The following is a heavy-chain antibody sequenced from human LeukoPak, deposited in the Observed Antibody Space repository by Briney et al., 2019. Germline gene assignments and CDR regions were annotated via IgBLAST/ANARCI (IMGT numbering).Heavy chain of an antibody. J-gene: IGHJ6*03. CDR2: ISYDGSNK. V-gene: IGHV3-30*18. Sequence: GGSLRLSCAASGFTFSSYGMHWVRQAPGKGLEWVAVISYDGSNKYYADSVKGRFTISRDNSKNTLYLQMNSLRAEDTAVHYCAKVGTYCSGGSCSNYYYYMDVWGKGTTVTVSS. CDR1: GFTFSSYG. D-gene: IGHD2-15*01. CDR3: AKVGTYCSGGSCSNYYYYMDV.